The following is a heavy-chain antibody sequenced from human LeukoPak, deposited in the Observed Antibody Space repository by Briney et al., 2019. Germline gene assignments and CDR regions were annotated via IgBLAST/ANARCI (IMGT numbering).Heavy chain of an antibody. CDR2: IYTGGST. V-gene: IGHV3-53*05. J-gene: IGHJ4*02. CDR1: GFTVSSNY. CDR3: ARLLSGN. D-gene: IGHD2-15*01. Sequence: GGSLRLSCAASGFTVSSNYMSWVRQAPGKGLEWVSIIYTGGSTYYADSVKGRFTTSRDNSKNTLYLQMNSLRAEDTAVYYCARLLSGNWGQGTLVTVSS.